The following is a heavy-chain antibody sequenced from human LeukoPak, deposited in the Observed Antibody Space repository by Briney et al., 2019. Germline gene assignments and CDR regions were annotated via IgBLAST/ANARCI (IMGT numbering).Heavy chain of an antibody. V-gene: IGHV3-48*04. Sequence: GGSLRLSCAASGFTVSSSYMSWVRQAPGKGLEWVSYISSSSSTIYYADSVKGRFTISRDNAKNSLYLQMNSLRAEDTAVYYCARANSSSWYLGYYYGMDVWGQGTTVTVSS. CDR2: ISSSSSTI. D-gene: IGHD6-13*01. CDR3: ARANSSSWYLGYYYGMDV. J-gene: IGHJ6*02. CDR1: GFTVSSSY.